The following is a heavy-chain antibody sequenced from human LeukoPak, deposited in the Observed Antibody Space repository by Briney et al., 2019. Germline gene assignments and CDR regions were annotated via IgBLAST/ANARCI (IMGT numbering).Heavy chain of an antibody. V-gene: IGHV3-33*01. D-gene: IGHD5-12*01. CDR2: IWYDGSNK. Sequence: PGGSLRLSCAASGFTFSSYGMHWVRQAPGKGLEWVAVIWYDGSNKYYADSVKGRFTISRDNSKNTLYLQMNSLRAEDTAVYYCASGSGNSGYDDYYYYYGMDVWGQGTTVTVSS. CDR1: GFTFSSYG. J-gene: IGHJ6*02. CDR3: ASGSGNSGYDDYYYYYGMDV.